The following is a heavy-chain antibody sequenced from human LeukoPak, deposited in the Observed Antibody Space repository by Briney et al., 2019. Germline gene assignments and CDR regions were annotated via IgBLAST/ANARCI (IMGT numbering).Heavy chain of an antibody. D-gene: IGHD2-2*02. CDR3: ARALYCSSTSCYTVHWYFDL. CDR1: GYTFTSYG. V-gene: IGHV1-18*01. CDR2: ISAYNGNT. J-gene: IGHJ2*01. Sequence: GASVKVSCKASGYTFTSYGISWVRQAPGQGLEWMGWISAYNGNTNYAQKLQGRVTMTTDTSTNTAYMELRSLRSDDTAVYYCARALYCSSTSCYTVHWYFDLWGRGTLVTVSS.